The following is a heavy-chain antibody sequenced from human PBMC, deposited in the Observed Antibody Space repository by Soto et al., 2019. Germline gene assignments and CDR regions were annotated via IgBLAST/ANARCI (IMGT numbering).Heavy chain of an antibody. Sequence: QVQLVQSGAEVKKPGSSVKVSCKASGGTFSSYTISWVRHAPGQGLEWMERIIPILGIANYAQKFQGRVTITADKSTSTADMELSSLRSEDTAVYYCARGLAYSSSRGGMDVWGQGTTVTVSS. J-gene: IGHJ6*02. CDR2: IIPILGIA. V-gene: IGHV1-69*02. D-gene: IGHD6-13*01. CDR1: GGTFSSYT. CDR3: ARGLAYSSSRGGMDV.